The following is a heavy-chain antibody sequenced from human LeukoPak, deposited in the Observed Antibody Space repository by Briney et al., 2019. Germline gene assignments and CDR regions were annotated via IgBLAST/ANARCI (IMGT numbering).Heavy chain of an antibody. V-gene: IGHV3-30*18. CDR2: MSYDGTDK. CDR1: GFTFSSYG. J-gene: IGHJ5*02. D-gene: IGHD3-3*01. CDR3: AKGEFLDSTAPLGS. Sequence: GGSLRLSCAASGFTFSSYGMHWVRQAPGRGLEWVALMSYDGTDKYYADSVKGRFTISRDNSKNTLYLQMDSLRAEDTSVYYCAKGEFLDSTAPLGSWGQGTLVTVSS.